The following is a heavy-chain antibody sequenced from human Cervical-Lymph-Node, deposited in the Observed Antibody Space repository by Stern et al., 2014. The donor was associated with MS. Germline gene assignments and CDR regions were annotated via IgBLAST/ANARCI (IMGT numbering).Heavy chain of an antibody. V-gene: IGHV3-21*01. CDR2: ISTSSSYI. J-gene: IGHJ4*02. D-gene: IGHD4-17*01. Sequence: VQLVESGGGLVKPGGSLRLSCAASGFTFSSYSMNWVRQAPGKGLEWVSFISTSSSYIYYADSVKGRFTISRDNAKNSLYLQMNSLRAEDTAVYYCARGNYGDSYYFDYWGQGTLVTVSS. CDR1: GFTFSSYS. CDR3: ARGNYGDSYYFDY.